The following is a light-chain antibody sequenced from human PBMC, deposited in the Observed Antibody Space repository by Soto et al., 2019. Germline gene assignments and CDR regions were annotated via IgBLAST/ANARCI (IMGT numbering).Light chain of an antibody. J-gene: IGKJ1*01. CDR2: DAS. CDR3: QQYNHWPPWT. Sequence: EIVLTQSPGTLSLSPGERATLSCRASQSVTNNYLDWFQQKPGQAPRLLIYDASERATGIPARFSGSGSGTDFTLTISSLQSEDFAVYYCQQYNHWPPWTFGQGTKVDIK. CDR1: QSVTNN. V-gene: IGKV3D-15*01.